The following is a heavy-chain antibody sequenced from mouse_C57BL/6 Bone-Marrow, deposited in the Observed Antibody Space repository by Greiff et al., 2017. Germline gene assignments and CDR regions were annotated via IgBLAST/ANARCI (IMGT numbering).Heavy chain of an antibody. Sequence: QVQLQQPGAELVKPGASVTLSCTASGYTFTSYWMHWVKQRPGQGLEWIGMIHPNSGSTNYNEKFKSKATLTVDKSSSTAYMQLSSLTSEDSAVYYCARPHYYGSSYGAMDYWGQGTSVTVSS. V-gene: IGHV1-64*01. CDR2: IHPNSGST. J-gene: IGHJ4*01. D-gene: IGHD1-1*01. CDR1: GYTFTSYW. CDR3: ARPHYYGSSYGAMDY.